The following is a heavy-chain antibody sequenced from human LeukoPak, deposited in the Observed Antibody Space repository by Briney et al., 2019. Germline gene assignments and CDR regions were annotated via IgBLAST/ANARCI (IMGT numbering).Heavy chain of an antibody. CDR2: ISSGSNTI. Sequence: GRSLRLSRAGSGFTFTTYSMNWVRQAPGKGLEWVSYISSGSNTIYYADSVKGRFTISRDNAKNSLYLQMNSLRAEDTALYHCARGDVDTAMVPWWYYDLWGRGTLVTVSS. J-gene: IGHJ2*01. D-gene: IGHD5-18*01. V-gene: IGHV3-48*04. CDR1: GFTFTTYS. CDR3: ARGDVDTAMVPWWYYDL.